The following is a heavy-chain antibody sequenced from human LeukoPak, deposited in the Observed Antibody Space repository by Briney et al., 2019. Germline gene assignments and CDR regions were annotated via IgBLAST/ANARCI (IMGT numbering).Heavy chain of an antibody. CDR2: ISSNGGST. J-gene: IGHJ6*02. CDR1: GFTFRNSA. V-gene: IGHV3-64*01. Sequence: GGSLRLSCAASGFTFRNSAMHWDRQAPGKGLEYVSGISSNGGSTYYANAVKGRFTISRDNSKNTVYLQMGSLRTEDMAVYYCARWYNSLDVWGQGTTVTVSS. CDR3: ARWYNSLDV. D-gene: IGHD1-1*01.